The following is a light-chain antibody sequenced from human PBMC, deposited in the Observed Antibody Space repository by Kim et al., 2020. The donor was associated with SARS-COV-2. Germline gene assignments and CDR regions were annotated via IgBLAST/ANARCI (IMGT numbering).Light chain of an antibody. CDR3: SSYAGVDTFYV. V-gene: IGLV2-11*03. CDR1: SSEVGGYNH. CDR2: DVS. J-gene: IGLJ1*01. Sequence: QSVTIAGTGTSSEVGGYNHVSGHQQQPGKAPKLIIYDVSKRPSGVPDRFSGSKSDNTASLTVSGLRAEDEADYYCSSYAGVDTFYVFGTGTKVTVL.